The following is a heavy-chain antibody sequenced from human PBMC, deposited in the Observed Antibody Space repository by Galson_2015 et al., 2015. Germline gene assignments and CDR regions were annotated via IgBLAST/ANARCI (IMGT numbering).Heavy chain of an antibody. D-gene: IGHD3-22*01. J-gene: IGHJ4*02. Sequence: SVKVSCKASGYTFTSYGISWVRQAPGQGLEWMGWISAYNGNTNYAQKLQGRVTMTTDTSTSTAYMELRSLRSDDTAVYYCAKVSYYDSSGYRLAGYFDYWGQGTLVTVSS. CDR1: GYTFTSYG. CDR3: AKVSYYDSSGYRLAGYFDY. CDR2: ISAYNGNT. V-gene: IGHV1-18*01.